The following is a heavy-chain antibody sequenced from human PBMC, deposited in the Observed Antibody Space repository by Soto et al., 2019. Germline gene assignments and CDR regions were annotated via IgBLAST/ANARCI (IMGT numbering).Heavy chain of an antibody. CDR1: GGSISTYY. CDR2: IYYSGST. Sequence: ETLSLTCTVSGGSISTYYWSWIRQPPGKGPECIGYIYYSGSTNYNPSLKSRVTISVDTSKNQFSLKLSSVTAADTAVYYCARVRITIPPRGAFDIWGQGTMVTVSS. D-gene: IGHD3-10*01. J-gene: IGHJ3*02. CDR3: ARVRITIPPRGAFDI. V-gene: IGHV4-59*01.